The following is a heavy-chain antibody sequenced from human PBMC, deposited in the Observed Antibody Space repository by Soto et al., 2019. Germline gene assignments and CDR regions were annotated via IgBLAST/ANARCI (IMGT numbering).Heavy chain of an antibody. D-gene: IGHD3-10*01. J-gene: IGHJ5*02. CDR2: IYHSGST. CDR3: AGRSSLASVQLYFGEIANCNLFDP. CDR1: NGSISSAIYY. V-gene: IGHV4-39*01. Sequence: SETLSLTCTVSNGSISSAIYYWGWIRQPPGKGLEWIGSIYHSGSTYYNPSLQGRVTISVDTSKNQFSLKLSSVTAADTAVYFCAGRSSLASVQLYFGEIANCNLFDPWGQGTLVTVSS.